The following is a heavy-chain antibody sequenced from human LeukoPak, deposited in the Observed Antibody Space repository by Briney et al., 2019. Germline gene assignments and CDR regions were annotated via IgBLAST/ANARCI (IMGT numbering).Heavy chain of an antibody. J-gene: IGHJ4*02. V-gene: IGHV1-2*02. CDR3: ARDNYIWGNDY. D-gene: IGHD3-16*01. Sequence: ASVKVSCKASGYTFTGYYIHWVRQAPGQGLEWMGWINPNSGDTNYAQKFQGRVTMTRGTSISTAYMELSRLRSDDTAVYYCARDNYIWGNDYWGQGTLVTVSS. CDR1: GYTFTGYY. CDR2: INPNSGDT.